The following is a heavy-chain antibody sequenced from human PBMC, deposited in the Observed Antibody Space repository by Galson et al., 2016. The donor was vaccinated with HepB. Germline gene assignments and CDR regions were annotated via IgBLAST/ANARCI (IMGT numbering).Heavy chain of an antibody. CDR1: GFTFTSYN. D-gene: IGHD5-18*01. CDR2: IGSSPGTV. V-gene: IGHV3-48*02. J-gene: IGHJ4*02. CDR3: ARDPLGYSYALVRYFDY. Sequence: SLRLSCAASGFTFTSYNMNWVRQVPGKGLEWVSYIGSSPGTVYYADSVKGRFTISRDNAKNSLYLQMNSLRDEDTAVYYCARDPLGYSYALVRYFDYWGQGTLVTVSS.